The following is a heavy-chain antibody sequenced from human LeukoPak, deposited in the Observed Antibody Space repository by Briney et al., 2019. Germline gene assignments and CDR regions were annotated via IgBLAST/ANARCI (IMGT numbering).Heavy chain of an antibody. CDR1: GGSISSYY. V-gene: IGHV4-59*08. CDR3: ARHASAQSSFDY. J-gene: IGHJ4*02. CDR2: IFYSGST. Sequence: SETLSLTCIVSGGSISSYYWSWIRQPPGKGLEWIGYIFYSGSTNYNPSLRSRVTISVDTSNDQFSLNLISVTASDTAIYYCARHASAQSSFDYWGQGTLVTVSS.